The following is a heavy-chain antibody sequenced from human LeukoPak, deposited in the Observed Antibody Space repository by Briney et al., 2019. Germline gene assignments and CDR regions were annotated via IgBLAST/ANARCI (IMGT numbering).Heavy chain of an antibody. V-gene: IGHV3-30*03. CDR2: ISYDGSNK. D-gene: IGHD6-19*01. J-gene: IGHJ4*02. Sequence: PGGSLRLSCAASGFTFSTYGMHWVRQTPGKGLDWVALISYDGSNKYYTDSVKGRFTISRDNSKNTLYLQMNSLRPEDTAVYYCATDSGWYGNNWGQGTLVTVSS. CDR3: ATDSGWYGNN. CDR1: GFTFSTYG.